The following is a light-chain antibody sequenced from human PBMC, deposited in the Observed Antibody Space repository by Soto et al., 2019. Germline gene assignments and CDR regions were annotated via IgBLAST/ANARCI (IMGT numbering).Light chain of an antibody. J-gene: IGLJ1*01. CDR3: TSYAGGNNV. CDR1: STDVGGYDY. V-gene: IGLV2-8*01. CDR2: EVN. Sequence: QSALTQPPSASGSPGQSVTISCIGTSTDVGGYDYVSWYQQHPGKVPKLMIYEVNKRPSGVPDRFSGSKSGNTASLTVSGLQPEDEADYYCTSYAGGNNVFGTGTKLTVL.